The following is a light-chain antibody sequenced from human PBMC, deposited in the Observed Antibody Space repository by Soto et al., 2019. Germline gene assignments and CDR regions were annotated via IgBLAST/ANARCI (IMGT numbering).Light chain of an antibody. CDR3: QHYGSSFT. CDR1: QSVSSSY. CDR2: GAS. J-gene: IGKJ3*01. Sequence: EIVLTQSPGTLSLSTGERATLSCRASQSVSSSYLAWYQQKPGQAPRLLIYGASSRATGIPDRFSGSGSGTDFPLTISRLEPEDFAVYYCQHYGSSFTFGPGTKVDIK. V-gene: IGKV3-20*01.